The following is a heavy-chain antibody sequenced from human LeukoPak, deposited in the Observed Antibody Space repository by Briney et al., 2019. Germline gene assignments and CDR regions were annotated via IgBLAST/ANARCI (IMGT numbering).Heavy chain of an antibody. V-gene: IGHV1-8*01. CDR2: MNPNSGNT. CDR1: GYTFTSYD. Sequence: GASVKISCKASGYTFTSYDINWVRQATGQGLEWMGWMNPNSGNTGYAQKFQGRVTMTRNTSISTAYMELSSLRSEDTAMYYCARAATGYYYYYGMDVWGQGTTVTVSS. J-gene: IGHJ6*02. CDR3: ARAATGYYYYYGMDV.